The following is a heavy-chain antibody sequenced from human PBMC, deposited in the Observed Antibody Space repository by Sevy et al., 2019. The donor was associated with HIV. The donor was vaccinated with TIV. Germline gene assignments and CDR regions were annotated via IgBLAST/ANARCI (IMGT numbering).Heavy chain of an antibody. D-gene: IGHD3-10*01. V-gene: IGHV1-18*01. CDR3: ARDSIPMVQGVIISPYYYGMDV. CDR2: VSAYNGNT. J-gene: IGHJ6*02. Sequence: ASVKVSCESSGYTFTNYGISWVRQAPGQGLEWMGWVSAYNGNTNYAQKLQGRVTMTTDTSTSTAYMELRSRRSDDTAVYYCARDSIPMVQGVIISPYYYGMDVWGQGTTVTVSS. CDR1: GYTFTNYG.